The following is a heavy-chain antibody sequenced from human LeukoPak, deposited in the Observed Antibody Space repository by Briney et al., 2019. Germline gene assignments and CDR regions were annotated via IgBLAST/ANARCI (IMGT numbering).Heavy chain of an antibody. CDR2: IYSTGST. Sequence: SETLSLTCTVSGASISSGDYYWSWIRQPPGKGLAWIGYIYSTGSTSHNPSLRNPITISLDTSKNQFSLKLSSVTAADTAVYYCARDVGANAFDIWGQGTMVTVSS. D-gene: IGHD1-26*01. V-gene: IGHV4-30-4*01. J-gene: IGHJ3*02. CDR1: GASISSGDYY. CDR3: ARDVGANAFDI.